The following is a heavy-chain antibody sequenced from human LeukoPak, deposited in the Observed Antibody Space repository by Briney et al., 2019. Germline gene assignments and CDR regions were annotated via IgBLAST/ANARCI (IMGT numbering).Heavy chain of an antibody. CDR3: ARGLRRSNWFDP. J-gene: IGHJ5*02. CDR2: MNPNSGNT. V-gene: IGHV1-8*01. CDR1: GYTFTSYD. Sequence: ASVKVSCKASGYTFTSYDINWVRQAPGQGLEWRGWMNPNSGNTGYAQKFQGRVTMTRNTSISTAYMELSSLRSEDTAVYYCARGLRRSNWFDPWGQGTLVTVSS.